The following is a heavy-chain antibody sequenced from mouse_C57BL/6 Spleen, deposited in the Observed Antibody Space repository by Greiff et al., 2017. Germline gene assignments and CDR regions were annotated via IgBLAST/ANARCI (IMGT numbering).Heavy chain of an antibody. V-gene: IGHV1-61*01. D-gene: IGHD3-1*01. J-gene: IGHJ4*01. CDR2: IYPSDGET. Sequence: QVQLQQPGAELVKPGSSVKLSCKASGYTFTSYWMDWVKQRPGQGLEWIGNIYPSDGETHYNQKFKDKATLTVDKSSSTAYMQLSSLTSEDSAVYCCARDRVSGAMDYWGQRTSVTVSS. CDR1: GYTFTSYW. CDR3: ARDRVSGAMDY.